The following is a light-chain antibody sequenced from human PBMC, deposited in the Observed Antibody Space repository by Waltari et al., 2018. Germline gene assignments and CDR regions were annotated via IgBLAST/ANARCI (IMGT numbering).Light chain of an antibody. J-gene: IGLJ1*01. V-gene: IGLV2-14*01. CDR3: SSYTTNSPYV. CDR1: SSDVGCYKY. CDR2: EVS. Sequence: QSALTQPASVSGSPGQSITISCTGTSSDVGCYKYVSWYQQHPGKAPKLMIYEVSNRPAGVSNRFAGSKSGNTASLTISGLQAEDEADYYCSSYTTNSPYVFGTGTKVTGL.